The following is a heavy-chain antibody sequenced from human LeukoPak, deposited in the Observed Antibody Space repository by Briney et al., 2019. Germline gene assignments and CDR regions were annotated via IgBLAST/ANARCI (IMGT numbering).Heavy chain of an antibody. CDR1: GFTFRNDW. Sequence: GASLTLSCSAAGFTFRNDWMHCGRETLGEGLLCGSRITTDGTTKYAACVKGRFPLCTDNAQNTLSLQLDSLRAADTAVYYCARGAGIVGSTTPFDYWAQGALVTASS. D-gene: IGHD1-26*01. CDR2: ITTDGTT. V-gene: IGHV3-74*01. CDR3: ARGAGIVGSTTPFDY. J-gene: IGHJ4*02.